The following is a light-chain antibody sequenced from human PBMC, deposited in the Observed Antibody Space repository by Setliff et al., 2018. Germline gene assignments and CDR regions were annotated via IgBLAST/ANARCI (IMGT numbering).Light chain of an antibody. CDR1: NSDVGNYKY. V-gene: IGLV2-14*01. CDR2: EVS. Sequence: QSALTQPASVSGSPGQSITISCTGTNSDVGNYKYVSWYQQVPGKAPKLIIFEVSNRPSGIPNRFSGSKSGNTASLSISGLQAEDEADYYCSSYTTMSTRIFGTGTKVTVL. J-gene: IGLJ1*01. CDR3: SSYTTMSTRI.